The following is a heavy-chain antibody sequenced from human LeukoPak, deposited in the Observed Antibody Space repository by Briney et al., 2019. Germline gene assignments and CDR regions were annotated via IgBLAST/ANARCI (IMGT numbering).Heavy chain of an antibody. CDR2: ITGGGSGI. D-gene: IGHD3-9*01. CDR3: AKLGDYDVLTGYYVSDY. CDR1: GFTFSNYA. V-gene: IGHV3-23*01. J-gene: IGHJ4*02. Sequence: GGSLRLSCAASGFTFSNYAMSWVRQAPGKGLEWVSAITGGGSGIYYADSMKSRFTISRDNSKNTLYLQINSLRAEDTAVYYCAKLGDYDVLTGYYVSDYWGQGTLVTVSS.